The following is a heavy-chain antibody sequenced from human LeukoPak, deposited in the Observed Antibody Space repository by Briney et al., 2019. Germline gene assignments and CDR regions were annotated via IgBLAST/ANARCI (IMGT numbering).Heavy chain of an antibody. D-gene: IGHD3-9*01. CDR2: INPNSGGT. J-gene: IGHJ4*02. Sequence: GASVKVSCKASGYTFTGYYMHWARQAPGQGLEWMGWINPNSGGTNYAQKFQGRVTMTRDTSISTAYMELSRLRSDDTAVYYCARDSDILTGYFFGWGQGTLVTVSS. V-gene: IGHV1-2*02. CDR1: GYTFTGYY. CDR3: ARDSDILTGYFFG.